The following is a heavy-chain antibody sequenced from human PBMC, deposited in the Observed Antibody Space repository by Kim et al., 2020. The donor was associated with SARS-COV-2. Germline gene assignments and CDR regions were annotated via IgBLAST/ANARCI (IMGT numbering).Heavy chain of an antibody. Sequence: GGSLRLSCAASGFSFSSYSMNWVRQAPGKGLEWLSYITSTSSTVYYADSVKGRFTISRDNARNSLYLQMNSLRDEDTAVYYCARVVYGSGSYLDYWGQGTLVTVSS. CDR1: GFSFSSYS. CDR2: ITSTSSTV. J-gene: IGHJ4*02. CDR3: ARVVYGSGSYLDY. D-gene: IGHD3-10*01. V-gene: IGHV3-48*02.